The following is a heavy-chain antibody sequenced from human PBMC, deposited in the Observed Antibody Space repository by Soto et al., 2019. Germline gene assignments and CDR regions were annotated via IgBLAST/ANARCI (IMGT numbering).Heavy chain of an antibody. CDR1: GYTFTSYG. CDR2: ISAYNGNT. Sequence: VQLVQSGAEVKQPGASVKVSCKASGYTFTSYGISWVRQAPGQGLEWMGWISAYNGNTNYAQKLQGRVTMTTDTSTSTAYMELRSLRSDDTAVYYCARGSETDSYYDFWSGYYSYFDYWGQGTLVTVSS. CDR3: ARGSETDSYYDFWSGYYSYFDY. D-gene: IGHD3-3*01. J-gene: IGHJ4*02. V-gene: IGHV1-18*01.